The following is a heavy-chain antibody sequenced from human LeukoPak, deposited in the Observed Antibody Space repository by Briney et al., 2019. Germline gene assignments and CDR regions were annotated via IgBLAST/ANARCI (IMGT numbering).Heavy chain of an antibody. CDR3: ARRVGATYYFDY. V-gene: IGHV4-39*01. J-gene: IGHJ4*02. CDR1: GGSISSKSYY. Sequence: SETLSLTCTVSGGSISSKSYYWGWIRQPPGKGLEWIGSIYYSGSTYYNPSLKSRVTTSVDTSKNQFSLKLSSVTAADTAVYYCARRVGATYYFDYWGQGTLVTVSS. CDR2: IYYSGST. D-gene: IGHD1-26*01.